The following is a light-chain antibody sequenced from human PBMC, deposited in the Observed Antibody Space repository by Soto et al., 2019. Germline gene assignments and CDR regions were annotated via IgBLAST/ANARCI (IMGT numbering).Light chain of an antibody. CDR3: MQARQAPYT. CDR2: LGS. J-gene: IGKJ2*01. CDR1: QSLLHSNGYNY. Sequence: DMVMTQSPLSLPVTPGEPASISCRSSQSLLHSNGYNYLDWYLQKPGQSPQLLIFLGSNRASGVPDRFSGSGSGTDCTLKISRVEAEDVGVYYCMQARQAPYTFGLGTKLEIK. V-gene: IGKV2-28*01.